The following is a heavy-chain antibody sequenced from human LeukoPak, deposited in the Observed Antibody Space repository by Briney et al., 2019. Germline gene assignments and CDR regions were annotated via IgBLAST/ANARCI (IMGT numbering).Heavy chain of an antibody. V-gene: IGHV3-74*01. D-gene: IGHD6-6*01. CDR1: GFGFSNFL. CDR3: TREADPAFSASSSPDF. J-gene: IGHJ4*02. Sequence: PGGSLRLSCAASGFGFSNFLMHWVRQAPGKGLEWVSRIKTDGSITAYADSVKGRFTISRDNAKNTLYLHMNSLKGEDTATYFCTREADPAFSASSSPDFWGQGTPVTVS. CDR2: IKTDGSIT.